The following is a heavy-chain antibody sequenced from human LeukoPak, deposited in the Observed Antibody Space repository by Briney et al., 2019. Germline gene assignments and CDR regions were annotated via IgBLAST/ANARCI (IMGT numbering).Heavy chain of an antibody. V-gene: IGHV4-34*01. CDR2: INHSGST. CDR3: ATRIAVAGDTNWFDP. Sequence: SETLSLTCAVYGGSFSGYYWSWIRQPPGKGLEWIGEINHSGSTNYNTSLKSRVTISVDTSKNQFSLKLSSVTAADTAVYYCATRIAVAGDTNWFDPWGQGTLVTVSS. CDR1: GGSFSGYY. J-gene: IGHJ5*02. D-gene: IGHD6-19*01.